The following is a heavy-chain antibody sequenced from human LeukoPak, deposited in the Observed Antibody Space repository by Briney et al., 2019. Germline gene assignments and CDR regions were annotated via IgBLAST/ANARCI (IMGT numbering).Heavy chain of an antibody. CDR2: IHPSGML. CDR3: SRGLDSRKLGY. CDR1: GASFSSGDQY. J-gene: IGHJ4*02. Sequence: PSQTLSLTCTVSGASFSSGDQYWNWIRQSPGKGLEWIGSIHPSGMLYNNLSLESRVTISIDTSKNQFSLNLNSVTAADTAVYFCSRGLDSRKLGYWGQGTLVTVSS. V-gene: IGHV4-31*03. D-gene: IGHD3-22*01.